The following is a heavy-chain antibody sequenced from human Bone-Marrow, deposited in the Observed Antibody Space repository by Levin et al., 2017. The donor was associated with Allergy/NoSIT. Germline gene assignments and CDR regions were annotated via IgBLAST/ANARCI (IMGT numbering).Heavy chain of an antibody. Sequence: PGGSLRISCAASGFTFSRYWMHWVRQPPGKGLEWVSRTNEDGSIKTYADSVKDRFSISRDNVENTLYLQMNTLRAEDTAVYYCARDVSGADDYWGQGTLVTVSS. CDR3: ARDVSGADDY. CDR2: TNEDGSIK. V-gene: IGHV3-74*01. D-gene: IGHD4-17*01. J-gene: IGHJ4*02. CDR1: GFTFSRYW.